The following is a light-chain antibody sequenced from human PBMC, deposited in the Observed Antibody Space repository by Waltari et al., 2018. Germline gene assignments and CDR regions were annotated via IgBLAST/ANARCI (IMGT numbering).Light chain of an antibody. CDR1: QDIGHY. CDR2: ATS. Sequence: IVLTQSPGNLSLSPGGRATLSCRASQDIGHYLAWYQQKPGQAPRLLIYATSTRAAGIPDRFSGRGSGADFSLTITRLEPEDFAVYYCQHHVRLPATFGQGTKV. V-gene: IGKV3-20*01. J-gene: IGKJ1*01. CDR3: QHHVRLPAT.